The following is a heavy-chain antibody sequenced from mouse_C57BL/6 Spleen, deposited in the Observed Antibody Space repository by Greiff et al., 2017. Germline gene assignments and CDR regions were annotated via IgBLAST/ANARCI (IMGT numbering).Heavy chain of an antibody. CDR3: TGFGSSLYWYFDV. Sequence: EVKLVESGGGLVQPGGSMKLSCVASGFTFSNYWMNWVRQSPEKGLEWVAQIRLKSDNYATHYAESAKGRFTISRDDSKSSVYLQMNNLRAEDTGIYYCTGFGSSLYWYFDVWGTGTTVTVSS. CDR2: IRLKSDNYAT. J-gene: IGHJ1*03. V-gene: IGHV6-3*01. CDR1: GFTFSNYW. D-gene: IGHD1-1*01.